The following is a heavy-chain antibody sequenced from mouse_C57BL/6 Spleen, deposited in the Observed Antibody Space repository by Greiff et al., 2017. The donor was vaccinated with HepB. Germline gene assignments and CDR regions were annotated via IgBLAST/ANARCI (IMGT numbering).Heavy chain of an antibody. CDR3: AKNDGNYWFDY. V-gene: IGHV2-4*01. CDR1: GFSLTSYG. CDR2: IWSGGST. Sequence: VHLVESGPGLVQPSQSLSITCSVSGFSLTSYGVHWVRQPPGKGLEWLGVIWSGGSTDYNAAFISRLSISKDNSKSQVFFKMNSLQADDTAIYYCAKNDGNYWFDYWGQGTTLTVSS. J-gene: IGHJ2*01. D-gene: IGHD2-1*01.